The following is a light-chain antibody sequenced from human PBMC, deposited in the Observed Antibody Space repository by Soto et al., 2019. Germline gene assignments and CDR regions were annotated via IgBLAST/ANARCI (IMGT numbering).Light chain of an antibody. CDR1: SGSIASNY. CDR3: QSYDSSNEGVV. V-gene: IGLV6-57*01. J-gene: IGLJ2*01. Sequence: NFMLTQPHSVSESPGKTATISCTRSSGSIASNYVQWYQQRPGSSPTTMIYEDNQRPSGVPDRFSGSIDSSSNSASLTISGLKTEDEADYYCQSYDSSNEGVVFGGGTKVTVL. CDR2: EDN.